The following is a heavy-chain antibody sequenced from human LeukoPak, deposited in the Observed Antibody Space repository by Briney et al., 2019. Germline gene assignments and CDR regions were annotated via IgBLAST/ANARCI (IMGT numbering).Heavy chain of an antibody. J-gene: IGHJ5*02. Sequence: ASVKVSCKASGYTFTGYYMHWVRQAPGQGLEWMGWINPNSGGTNYAQKFQVRVTMTRDTSISTAYMELSRLRSADTAVYYCARDWGGVVPAAILPGVGLDPWGQGTLVTVSS. CDR1: GYTFTGYY. CDR3: ARDWGGVVPAAILPGVGLDP. V-gene: IGHV1-2*02. CDR2: INPNSGGT. D-gene: IGHD2-2*02.